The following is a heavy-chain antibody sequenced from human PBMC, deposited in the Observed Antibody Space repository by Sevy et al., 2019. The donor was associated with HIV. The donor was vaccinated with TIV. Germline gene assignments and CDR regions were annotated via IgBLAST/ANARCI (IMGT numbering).Heavy chain of an antibody. D-gene: IGHD3-22*01. J-gene: IGHJ4*02. V-gene: IGHV3-21*05. Sequence: GGSLRLSCAASGFTFSNYDMNWVRQAPGKGLEWVSYMRCGSSYIYYADSLKGRVTISRDNANNSLFLQLNSLRAEDTAGYYGARALDYDDTGGFYYWGQGALVTVSS. CDR2: MRCGSSYI. CDR1: GFTFSNYD. CDR3: ARALDYDDTGGFYY.